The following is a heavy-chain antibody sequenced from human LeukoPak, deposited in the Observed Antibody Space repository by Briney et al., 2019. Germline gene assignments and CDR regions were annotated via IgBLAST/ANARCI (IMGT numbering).Heavy chain of an antibody. D-gene: IGHD6-13*01. CDR2: ISGSGGST. CDR1: GFTFSSYA. V-gene: IGHV3-23*01. Sequence: GGSLRLSCAASGFTFSSYAMSWVRQAPGKGLEWASAISGSGGSTYYADSVKGRFTISRDNSKNTLYLQMNSLRAEDTAVYYCAKGRAIAAAGSPRFDYWGQGTLVTVSS. J-gene: IGHJ4*02. CDR3: AKGRAIAAAGSPRFDY.